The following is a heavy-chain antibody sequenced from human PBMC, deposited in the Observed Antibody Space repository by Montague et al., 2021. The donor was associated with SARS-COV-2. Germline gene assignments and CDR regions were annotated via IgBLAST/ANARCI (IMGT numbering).Heavy chain of an antibody. CDR3: ASSGITLTGLDAFDI. J-gene: IGHJ3*02. CDR2: TYYRSKWDS. Sequence: CPISGDSVSNKSVAWNWIRQSPSRGLEWLGRTYYRSKWDSDYAESVKRRLVITPDTSKNQVSLQLNSVIPEDTAVYFCASSGITLTGLDAFDIWGQGTMVTVSS. D-gene: IGHD3-9*01. V-gene: IGHV6-1*01. CDR1: GDSVSNKSVA.